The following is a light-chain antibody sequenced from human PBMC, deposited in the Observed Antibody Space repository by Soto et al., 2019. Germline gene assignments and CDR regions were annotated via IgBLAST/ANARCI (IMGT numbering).Light chain of an antibody. J-gene: IGLJ1*01. CDR1: SSDVGRYDY. V-gene: IGLV2-11*01. CDR2: DVT. Sequence: QAALTQPRLQSASPGQSVTISCTGTSSDVGRYDYVSWYQQHPGKAPKLIVYDVTERPSGVPDRFSGSKSGNTASLTISGLQAEDEADYSCCSFAGSYSYVFGTGTKVTVL. CDR3: CSFAGSYSYV.